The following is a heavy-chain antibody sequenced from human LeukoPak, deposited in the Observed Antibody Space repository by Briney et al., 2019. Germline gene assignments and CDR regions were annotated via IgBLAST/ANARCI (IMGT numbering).Heavy chain of an antibody. CDR1: GFTISNYA. D-gene: IGHD6-19*01. J-gene: IGHJ4*02. CDR3: AILSDWYYFDF. V-gene: IGHV3-23*01. CDR2: ISGSGVST. Sequence: GGSLRLSCAASGFTISNYAMSLVRQAPGERLEWVSAISGSGVSTYYADSVKGRFTISRDSSKSTLYLQMSSLRAEDSAVYYCAILSDWYYFDFWGQGTLVTVSS.